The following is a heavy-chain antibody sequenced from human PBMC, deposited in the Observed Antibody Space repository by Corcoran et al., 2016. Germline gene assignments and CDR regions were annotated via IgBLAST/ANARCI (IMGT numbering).Heavy chain of an antibody. Sequence: QVQLQESGPGLVKPSETLSLTCTVSGGSISSYYWSWIQQPPGKGLEWIGYIYYSGSTNYNPSLKSRVTISVDTSKNQFSLKLSSVTAADTAVYYCARYGDYGMDVWGQGTTVTVSS. CDR2: IYYSGST. J-gene: IGHJ6*02. CDR3: ARYGDYGMDV. V-gene: IGHV4-59*01. CDR1: GGSISSYY. D-gene: IGHD4-17*01.